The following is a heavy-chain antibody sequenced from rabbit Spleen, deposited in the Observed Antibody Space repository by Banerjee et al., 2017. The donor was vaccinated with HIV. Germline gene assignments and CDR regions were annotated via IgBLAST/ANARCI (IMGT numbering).Heavy chain of an antibody. CDR1: GFSFSNKAV. CDR3: ARAPYDYNAL. CDR2: VYTGTGDT. D-gene: IGHD1-1*01. Sequence: QQQLVESGGGLVKPGASLTLTCKASGFSFSNKAVMCWVRQAPGKGLEWIACVYTGTGDTFYATWAKGRFTISKTSSTTVTLQMTSLTAADTATYFCARAPYDYNALWGQGTLVTVS. J-gene: IGHJ4*01. V-gene: IGHV1S45*01.